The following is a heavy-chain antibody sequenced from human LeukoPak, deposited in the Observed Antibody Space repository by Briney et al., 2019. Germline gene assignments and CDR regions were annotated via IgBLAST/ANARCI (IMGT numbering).Heavy chain of an antibody. CDR2: INLDGNDK. CDR3: VRSGSYFSK. J-gene: IGHJ4*02. V-gene: IGHV3-7*01. D-gene: IGHD1-26*01. CDR1: GFIFSSHW. Sequence: AGGSLRLSCAAPGFIFSSHWMSWVRQAPGKGLEWGANINLDGNDKNYVDSVKGRFTISRDNAKNSLYLQMNSLRAEDTAMYYCVRSGSYFSKWGQGTPVTVSS.